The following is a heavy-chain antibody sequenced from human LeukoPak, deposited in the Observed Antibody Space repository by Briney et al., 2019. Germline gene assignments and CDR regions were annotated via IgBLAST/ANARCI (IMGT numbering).Heavy chain of an antibody. D-gene: IGHD3-16*01. CDR2: IFSGGST. Sequence: HPSETLSLTCTVSGGSISSSTFYWGWIRQPPGKGLEWIGSIFSGGSTYYNPSLKSRVTISVDTSKNQFSLKLNSVTAADTAVYYCARESGSYLWRSWLNPWGQGTLVTVSS. CDR3: ARESGSYLWRSWLNP. J-gene: IGHJ5*02. V-gene: IGHV4-39*07. CDR1: GGSISSSTFY.